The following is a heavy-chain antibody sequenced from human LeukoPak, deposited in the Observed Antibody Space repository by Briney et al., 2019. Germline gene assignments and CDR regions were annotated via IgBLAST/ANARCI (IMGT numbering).Heavy chain of an antibody. CDR1: GYSFTSYW. D-gene: IGHD3-9*01. V-gene: IGHV5-51*01. CDR2: IYPEDSDT. J-gene: IGHJ3*02. Sequence: KSGESLKISCKGSGYSFTSYWIGWVRQMPGKGLEWMGVIYPEDSDTRYSPSFQAHVTISADKSISTAYLQWSSLKASDTAMYYCARPSYDILTGYLFDAFDIWGQGTMVTVSS. CDR3: ARPSYDILTGYLFDAFDI.